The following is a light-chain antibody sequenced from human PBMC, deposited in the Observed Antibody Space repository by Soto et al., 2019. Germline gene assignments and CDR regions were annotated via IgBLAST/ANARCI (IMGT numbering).Light chain of an antibody. CDR1: QSVSSS. CDR2: DAF. CDR3: QQRSSWPLT. J-gene: IGKJ4*01. Sequence: EIVLTQSPATLSLSPGETATLSCRASQSVSSSLAWYQQKPGQTPRLLIYDAFNRATGIPATFSGSGSGTDFTLTVSSLEPEDFADYYCQQRSSWPLTFGGVTNVEIK. V-gene: IGKV3-11*01.